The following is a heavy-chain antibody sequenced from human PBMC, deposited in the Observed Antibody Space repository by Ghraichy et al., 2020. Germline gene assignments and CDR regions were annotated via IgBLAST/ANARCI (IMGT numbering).Heavy chain of an antibody. CDR2: IYSGGST. D-gene: IGHD1-26*01. CDR1: GFTVSNNY. CDR3: ARVGLPYYFDY. J-gene: IGHJ4*02. Sequence: LSLTCAASGFTVSNNYMSWVRLAPGKGLEWVSIIYSGGSTYYADSVKGRFTISRDNSKNTLYLQMNSLRHEDTAAYYCARVGLPYYFDYWGQGTLVTVSS. V-gene: IGHV3-66*02.